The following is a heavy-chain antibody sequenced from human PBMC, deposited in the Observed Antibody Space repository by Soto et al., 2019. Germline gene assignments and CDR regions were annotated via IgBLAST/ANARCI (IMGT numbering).Heavy chain of an antibody. Sequence: SETLSLTCSVSGGPISGNSYYWGWIRQPPGKGLEWIGSIYYSGNTYYNPSLKSRVTISVDTSKNQFSLKLSSVTAADTAVYHCARHKSDYAIPNWFDPWGQGTLVTVSS. V-gene: IGHV4-39*01. CDR3: ARHKSDYAIPNWFDP. CDR2: IYYSGNT. D-gene: IGHD4-17*01. J-gene: IGHJ5*02. CDR1: GGPISGNSYY.